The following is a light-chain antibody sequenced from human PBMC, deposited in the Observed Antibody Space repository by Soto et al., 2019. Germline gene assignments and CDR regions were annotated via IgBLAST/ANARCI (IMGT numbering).Light chain of an antibody. CDR1: SSNIGSNY. CDR2: SNN. V-gene: IGLV1-47*02. CDR3: AAWDDSLSGSWV. J-gene: IGLJ3*02. Sequence: QSVLTQSPSASGTPGQRVTISCSGSSSNIGSNYVYWYQQLPGTAPKLLIYSNNQRPSGVPDRFSGSKSGTSASLAISGLRSEDEADYYCAAWDDSLSGSWVFGGGTKLTVL.